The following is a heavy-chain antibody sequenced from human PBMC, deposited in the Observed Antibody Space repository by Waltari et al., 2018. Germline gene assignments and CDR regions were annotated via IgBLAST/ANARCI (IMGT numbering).Heavy chain of an antibody. CDR1: GFTFSTYW. CDR2: IKEDRSKK. Sequence: VQLVESGGGLVQPGGSLRLSCAASGFTFSTYWMNWVRQAPGKGLEWVADIKEDRSKKHYAGSVKGRFTISRDNAKNSLFLQLNSLRVEDTAIYYCASFGYCADGVCYGDFWGQGTLVTVSS. V-gene: IGHV3-7*01. D-gene: IGHD2-8*01. CDR3: ASFGYCADGVCYGDF. J-gene: IGHJ4*01.